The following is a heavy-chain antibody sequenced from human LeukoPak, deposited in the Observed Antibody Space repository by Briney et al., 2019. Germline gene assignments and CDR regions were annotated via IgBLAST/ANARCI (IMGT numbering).Heavy chain of an antibody. CDR2: ISSYSTYI. Sequence: GGSLRLSCAASGFSFSDYSMNWVLQAPGKGLDWGSFISSYSTYIYYADSLKGRFTISRDNAKNSLYLQMNSLRAEDTAVYYCARHSFAGYDSSGYSSYDYWGQGTLVTVSS. J-gene: IGHJ4*02. CDR1: GFSFSDYS. D-gene: IGHD3-22*01. V-gene: IGHV3-21*01. CDR3: ARHSFAGYDSSGYSSYDY.